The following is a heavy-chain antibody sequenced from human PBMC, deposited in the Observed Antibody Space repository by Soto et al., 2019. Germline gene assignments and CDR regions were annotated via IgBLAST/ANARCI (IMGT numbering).Heavy chain of an antibody. CDR1: GYTFTSYG. CDR2: ISAYNGNT. Sequence: ASVKVSCKASGYTFTSYGISWVRQAPGQGLEWMGWISAYNGNTDYAQKLQGRVTMTTDTSTSTAYMELRSLRSDDTAVYYCARGKGISSSWYGDYYYYGMDVWGQGTTVTVSS. V-gene: IGHV1-18*01. J-gene: IGHJ6*02. D-gene: IGHD6-13*01. CDR3: ARGKGISSSWYGDYYYYGMDV.